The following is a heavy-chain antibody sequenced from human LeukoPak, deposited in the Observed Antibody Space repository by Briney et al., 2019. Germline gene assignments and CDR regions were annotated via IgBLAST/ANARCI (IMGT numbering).Heavy chain of an antibody. J-gene: IGHJ4*02. CDR3: ASRTGIYYYDSSGYFDY. CDR2: IYHSGST. CDR1: GGSTSSSNW. D-gene: IGHD3-22*01. V-gene: IGHV4-4*02. Sequence: TSETLSLTCAVSGGSTSSSNWWSWVRQPPGKGLEWIGEIYHSGSTNYNPSLKSRVTISVDKSKNQFSLKLSSVTAADTAVYYCASRTGIYYYDSSGYFDYWGQGTLVTVSS.